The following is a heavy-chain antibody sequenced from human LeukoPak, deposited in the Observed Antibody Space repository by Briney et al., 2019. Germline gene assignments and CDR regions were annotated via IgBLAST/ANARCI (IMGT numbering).Heavy chain of an antibody. Sequence: GGSLRLSCAAFGFTFSSHEMSWVRQAPGKGLEWVAYISGSGTVIYYADSVKGRFTISRDNAKDSLYLQMDSLRAEDTAVYYCAKEVKTASGSWWFDAWGQGTLVTVSS. CDR2: ISGSGTVI. CDR1: GFTFSSHE. D-gene: IGHD6-13*01. CDR3: AKEVKTASGSWWFDA. J-gene: IGHJ5*02. V-gene: IGHV3-48*03.